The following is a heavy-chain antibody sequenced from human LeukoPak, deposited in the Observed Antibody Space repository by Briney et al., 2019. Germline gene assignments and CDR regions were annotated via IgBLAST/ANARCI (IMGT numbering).Heavy chain of an antibody. V-gene: IGHV3-48*03. Sequence: PGGSLRFSCAASGFTFSSYEMNWVRQAPGKGLEWVSYISSSGSTIYYADSVKGRFTISRDNAKNSLYLQMNSLRAEDTAVYYCATPVWGSYRYDYFDYWGQGTLVTVSS. D-gene: IGHD3-16*02. J-gene: IGHJ4*02. CDR2: ISSSGSTI. CDR1: GFTFSSYE. CDR3: ATPVWGSYRYDYFDY.